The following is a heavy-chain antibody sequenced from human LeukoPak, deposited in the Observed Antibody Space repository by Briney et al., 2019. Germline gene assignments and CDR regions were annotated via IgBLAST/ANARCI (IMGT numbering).Heavy chain of an antibody. D-gene: IGHD6-19*01. V-gene: IGHV4-39*01. CDR3: ARRGLEYSSGWYADY. Sequence: SETLSLTCTVSGGSISSSSYYWGWIRQPPGKGLEWIGTMYYSGSTYYSPSLKSRVTIFVDTSKNQFSLKLSSVTAADTAVYYCARRGLEYSSGWYADYWGQGTLVTVSS. CDR2: MYYSGST. CDR1: GGSISSSSYY. J-gene: IGHJ4*02.